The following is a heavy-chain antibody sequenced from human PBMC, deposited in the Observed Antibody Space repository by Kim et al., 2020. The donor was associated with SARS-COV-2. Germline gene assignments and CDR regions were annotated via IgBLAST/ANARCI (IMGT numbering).Heavy chain of an antibody. CDR1: GGSFSGYY. J-gene: IGHJ5*02. D-gene: IGHD6-13*01. CDR2: INHSGST. CDR3: ARGQYSSSWYGGRGWFDR. V-gene: IGHV4-34*01. Sequence: ETLSLTCAVYGGSFSGYYWSWIRQPPGKGLEWIGEINHSGSTNYNPALKSRVTISVDTSKNQFSLKLSSVTAADRAGDYCARGQYSSSWYGGRGWFDRW.